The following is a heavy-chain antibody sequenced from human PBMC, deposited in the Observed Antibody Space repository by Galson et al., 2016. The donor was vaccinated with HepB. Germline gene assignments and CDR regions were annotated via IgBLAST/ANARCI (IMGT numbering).Heavy chain of an antibody. CDR3: VRGKALWELPPYYGMNV. J-gene: IGHJ6*02. CDR1: GFIFSTYN. D-gene: IGHD1-26*01. CDR2: IGTVGDT. V-gene: IGHV3-13*04. Sequence: SLRLSCAASGFIFSTYNMHWVRQPTGKGLEWVSAIGTVGDTHYPDSVKGRFTISRENAKTSLHLQMNSLRAGDTAVYYCVRGKALWELPPYYGMNVWGQGTTVIVSS.